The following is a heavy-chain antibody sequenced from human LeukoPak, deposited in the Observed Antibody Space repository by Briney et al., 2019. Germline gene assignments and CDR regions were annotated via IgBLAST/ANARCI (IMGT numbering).Heavy chain of an antibody. Sequence: PGGSLRLSCTASGFTFGDYAMSWFRQAPGKGLEWVGFIRSKAYGGTTEYAASVKGRFTISRDDSKSIAYLQMNSLKTEDTAVYYCTRAGVAGNVDFFDYWGQGTLVTVSS. V-gene: IGHV3-49*03. CDR3: TRAGVAGNVDFFDY. J-gene: IGHJ4*02. CDR1: GFTFGDYA. CDR2: IRSKAYGGTT. D-gene: IGHD6-19*01.